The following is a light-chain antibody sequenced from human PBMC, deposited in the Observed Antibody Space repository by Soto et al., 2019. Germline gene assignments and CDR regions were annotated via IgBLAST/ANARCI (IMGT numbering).Light chain of an antibody. V-gene: IGKV1-39*01. J-gene: IGKJ4*01. CDR2: AAS. CDR3: QQSYSTPPLT. Sequence: DIQMTQSPSSLSVSVGDTVTITCRASQRISTFLNWYQQKPGKAPNLLIYAASSLQSGVPSRFSGSGSGTDFTLTISSLQPEDFATYYCQQSYSTPPLTFGGGTKVESK. CDR1: QRISTF.